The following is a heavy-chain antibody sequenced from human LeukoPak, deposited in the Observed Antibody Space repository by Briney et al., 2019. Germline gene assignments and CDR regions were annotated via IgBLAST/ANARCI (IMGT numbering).Heavy chain of an antibody. CDR1: GYTFTSYV. Sequence: ASVKVSCKASGYTFTSYVISWVRQAPGQGLEWMGWISAYNGNTNYAQKLQGRVTMTTDTSTNTAYMELRSLRSDDTAVYYCAGGYYDSSVFWSGSGAQGPLVPVP. J-gene: IGHJ1*01. D-gene: IGHD3-22*01. CDR3: AGGYYDSSVFWSGS. V-gene: IGHV1-18*01. CDR2: ISAYNGNT.